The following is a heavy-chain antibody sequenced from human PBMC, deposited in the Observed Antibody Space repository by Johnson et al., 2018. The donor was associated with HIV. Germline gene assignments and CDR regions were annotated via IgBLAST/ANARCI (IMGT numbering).Heavy chain of an antibody. Sequence: VQLVESGGGVVQPGRSLRLSCAASGFTFSSYAMHWVRQAPGNGLEWVAVISYDGSNKYYADSVKGRFTISRDNSKNTLYLQMNSLRAEDTAVYYCARHSTSSTMGAFDIWGQGTMVTVSS. V-gene: IGHV3-30-3*01. CDR1: GFTFSSYA. J-gene: IGHJ3*02. D-gene: IGHD6-6*01. CDR2: ISYDGSNK. CDR3: ARHSTSSTMGAFDI.